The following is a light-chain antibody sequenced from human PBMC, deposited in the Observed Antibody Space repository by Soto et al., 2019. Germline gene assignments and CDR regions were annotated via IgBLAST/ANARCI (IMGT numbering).Light chain of an antibody. CDR2: QVT. CDR1: SSDLAIYNY. CDR3: TSYTDSSNYV. V-gene: IGLV2-14*01. J-gene: IGLJ1*01. Sequence: QSALTQPASVSGSPGQSITISCTGTSSDLAIYNYVSWYQQQPGKAPKLMIYQVTNRPSGVSNRSSGTRSGNTASLTISGLQAEDEDDYYCTSYTDSSNYVFGTGTKLTVL.